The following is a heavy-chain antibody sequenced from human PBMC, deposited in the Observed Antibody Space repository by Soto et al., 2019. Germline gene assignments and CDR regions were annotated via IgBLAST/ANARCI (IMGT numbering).Heavy chain of an antibody. V-gene: IGHV4-39*01. CDR1: GGLISFSNYY. CDR3: ARHRLVSRYFDL. D-gene: IGHD3-9*01. J-gene: IGHJ2*01. CDR2: IFYSGST. Sequence: SETLCLSCTFSGGLISFSNYYWRWLRQAPGKELEWIGSIFYSGSTYHSPSLKSRVTMSVDTSKTALSLQMTYVTAADTAVYYCARHRLVSRYFDLWGRGTMVTVSS.